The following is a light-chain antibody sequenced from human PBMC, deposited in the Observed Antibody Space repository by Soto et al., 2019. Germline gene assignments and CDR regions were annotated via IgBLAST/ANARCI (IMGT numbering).Light chain of an antibody. Sequence: QSALTQPRSVSGSPGQSVTISCTGTSSDVGAYNYVSWYQQHPGEAPKVMIFDVSKRPSGVPDRFSGSKSGNTASLTISGLQAEDEADYYCCSYAGTYIYILGTGTKVTVL. CDR1: SSDVGAYNY. V-gene: IGLV2-11*01. CDR2: DVS. CDR3: CSYAGTYIYI. J-gene: IGLJ1*01.